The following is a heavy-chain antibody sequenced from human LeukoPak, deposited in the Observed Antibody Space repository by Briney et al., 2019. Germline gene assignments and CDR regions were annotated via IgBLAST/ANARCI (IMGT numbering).Heavy chain of an antibody. V-gene: IGHV3-7*05. Sequence: QAGGSLRLSCAVSGFTFSASWMNWVRQAPGKGLEWVANINPDGTAKTYVDSLEGRFTISRDNAKNSLYLQMNSLRAEDTAVYYCASDCSGGSCYPPFDYWGQGTLVTVSS. D-gene: IGHD2-15*01. CDR1: GFTFSASW. CDR2: INPDGTAK. CDR3: ASDCSGGSCYPPFDY. J-gene: IGHJ4*02.